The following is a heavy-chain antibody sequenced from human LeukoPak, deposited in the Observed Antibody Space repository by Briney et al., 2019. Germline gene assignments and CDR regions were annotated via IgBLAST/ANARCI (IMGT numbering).Heavy chain of an antibody. CDR1: GYTFTSYD. D-gene: IGHD4-17*01. CDR2: IRAYNGNT. Sequence: ASVNLSCTSSGYTFTSYDTSWMRQAPGQGKEWMGWIRAYNGNTNYAQKLKGRVTMTTDTSTSTAYMELWTLRSDDAALYYCTRGGLGDYTFDYWGQGTLVTVSS. CDR3: TRGGLGDYTFDY. V-gene: IGHV1-18*01. J-gene: IGHJ4*02.